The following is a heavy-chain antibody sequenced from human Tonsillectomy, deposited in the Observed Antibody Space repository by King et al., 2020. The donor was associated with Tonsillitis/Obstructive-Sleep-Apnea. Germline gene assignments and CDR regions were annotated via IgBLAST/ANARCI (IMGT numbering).Heavy chain of an antibody. D-gene: IGHD6-6*01. J-gene: IGHJ6*02. CDR1: GFTVSSNY. CDR2: IYSGGST. Sequence: VQLVESGGGLIQPGGSLRLSCAASGFTVSSNYMSWVRQAPGKGLEWVSVIYSGGSTYYADSVKGRFTISRDNSKNTLYLQMNSLRAEDTAVYYCARGGSSAYNYYGMDVWGQGTTVTVSS. V-gene: IGHV3-53*01. CDR3: ARGGSSAYNYYGMDV.